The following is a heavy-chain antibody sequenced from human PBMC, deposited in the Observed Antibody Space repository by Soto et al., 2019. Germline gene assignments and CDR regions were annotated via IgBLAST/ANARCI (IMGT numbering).Heavy chain of an antibody. CDR2: IVVGSGNT. CDR3: AAGGDTGMVTDARPATYYYYGMDV. V-gene: IGHV1-58*01. CDR1: GFTFTSSS. Sequence: GASVKVSCKASGFTFTSSSVQWVRQARGQRLEWIGWIVVGSGNTNYAQKFQERVTITRDMSTSTAYMELSSLRSEDTAVYYCAAGGDTGMVTDARPATYYYYGMDVWGQGTTVTVSS. D-gene: IGHD5-18*01. J-gene: IGHJ6*02.